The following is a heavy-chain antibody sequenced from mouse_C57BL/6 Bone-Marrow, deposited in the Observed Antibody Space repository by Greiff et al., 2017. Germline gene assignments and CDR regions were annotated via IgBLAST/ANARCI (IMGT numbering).Heavy chain of an antibody. V-gene: IGHV1-66*01. D-gene: IGHD4-1*02. J-gene: IGHJ3*01. CDR1: GYSFTSYY. CDR3: ARQLGQGPFAY. Sequence: QVQLQQSGPELVKPGASVKISCKASGYSFTSYYIHWVKQRPGQGLEWIGWIYPGSGNTKYNEKFKGKATLTADTSSSTAYMPLSSLTSEDSAVYYCARQLGQGPFAYWGQGTLVTVSA. CDR2: IYPGSGNT.